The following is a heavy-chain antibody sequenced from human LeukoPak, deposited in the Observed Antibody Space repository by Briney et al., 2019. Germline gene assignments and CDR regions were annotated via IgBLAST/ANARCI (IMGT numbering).Heavy chain of an antibody. D-gene: IGHD3-16*02. CDR2: ISGTGGST. CDR3: AKTGGGYHYVWGSYRPMYYFDY. J-gene: IGHJ4*02. CDR1: GFTFSSYA. V-gene: IGHV3-23*01. Sequence: GGSLRLSCAASGFTFSSYAMSWVRQAPGKGLEWVSTISGTGGSTYYADSVRGRFTISRDNSKNTLYLQMNSLRAEDTAVYYGAKTGGGYHYVWGSYRPMYYFDYWGQGTLVTVSS.